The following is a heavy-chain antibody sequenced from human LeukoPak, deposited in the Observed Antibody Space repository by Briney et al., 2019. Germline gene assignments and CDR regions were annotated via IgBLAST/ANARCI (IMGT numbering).Heavy chain of an antibody. CDR3: VAIAGDY. Sequence: GGSLRLSCAASGFTFSNHWITWVRQAPGKGLEWVANIKGDGSEKWYLDSVKGRFTTSRDNAKTSAYLQMDSLRGEDTAVYYCVAIAGDYWGQGILVSVSS. CDR1: GFTFSNHW. J-gene: IGHJ4*02. D-gene: IGHD2-21*01. CDR2: IKGDGSEK. V-gene: IGHV3-7*01.